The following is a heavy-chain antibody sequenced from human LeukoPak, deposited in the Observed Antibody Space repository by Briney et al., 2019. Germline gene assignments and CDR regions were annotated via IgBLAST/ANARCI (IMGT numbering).Heavy chain of an antibody. CDR2: ISSSSSYI. CDR3: ARDPAIAAAGFDY. D-gene: IGHD6-13*01. Sequence: GGSLRLSCAASGFTFSSYSMNWVRQAPGKGLEWVSSISSSSSYIYYADSVKGRFTISRDNAENSLYLQMNSLRAEDTAVYYCARDPAIAAAGFDYWGQGTLVTVSS. J-gene: IGHJ4*02. CDR1: GFTFSSYS. V-gene: IGHV3-21*01.